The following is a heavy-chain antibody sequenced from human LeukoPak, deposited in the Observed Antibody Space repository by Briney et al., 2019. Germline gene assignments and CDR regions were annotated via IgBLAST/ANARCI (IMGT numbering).Heavy chain of an antibody. V-gene: IGHV3-23*01. CDR1: GFTFSSYA. D-gene: IGHD2-2*01. Sequence: PGGSLRLSCAASGFTFSSYAMSWVRQAPGKGLEWVSVTSGSGESTFYADSVKGRFTISRDNSKNTLSLQMNSLRADDTAVYYCAKERSGLVAAASNSWGQGTLVTVSS. CDR2: TSGSGEST. J-gene: IGHJ5*02. CDR3: AKERSGLVAAASNS.